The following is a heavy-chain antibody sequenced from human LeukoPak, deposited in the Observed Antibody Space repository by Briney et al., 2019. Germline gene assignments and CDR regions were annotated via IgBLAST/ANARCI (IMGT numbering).Heavy chain of an antibody. CDR3: ARQNRRDGYNDDLDY. V-gene: IGHV3-13*01. CDR1: GFTFSSYD. D-gene: IGHD5-12*01. CDR2: IGTAGDT. J-gene: IGHJ4*02. Sequence: SGGSLRLSCAASGFTFSSYDMHWVRQATGKGLEWVSAIGTAGDTYYPGSVKGRFTISRENAKNSLYLQMNSLRAGDTAVYYCARQNRRDGYNDDLDYWGQGTLVTVSS.